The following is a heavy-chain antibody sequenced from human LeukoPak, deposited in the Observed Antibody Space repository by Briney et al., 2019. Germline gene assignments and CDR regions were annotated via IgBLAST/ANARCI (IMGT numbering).Heavy chain of an antibody. CDR3: SSRYCSGGNCYFY. Sequence: AGGSLRLSCAASGFTFSGSAMHWVRQASGKGVEWVGRIRSKANSYATAYAASVKGRFTISRDDSKNTAYLQMSSLKTEDTAVYYCSSRYCSGGNCYFYWGQGTLVTVSS. J-gene: IGHJ4*02. V-gene: IGHV3-73*01. CDR1: GFTFSGSA. D-gene: IGHD2-15*01. CDR2: IRSKANSYAT.